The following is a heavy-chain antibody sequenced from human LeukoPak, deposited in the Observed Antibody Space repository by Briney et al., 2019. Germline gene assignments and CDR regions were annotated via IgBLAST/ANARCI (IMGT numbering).Heavy chain of an antibody. CDR3: GRRSRSTWNYRRGDY. V-gene: IGHV4-39*01. Sequence: SETLSLTCTVSSGSISTSNYYWGWVRQPPGKALEWIGNIFYSGSTYYSPSLKSRVTISLDTSRNQFSRKLTSVTAADTAVYYCGRRSRSTWNYRRGDYWGQGTLVTVSS. CDR2: IFYSGST. D-gene: IGHD1-7*01. CDR1: SGSISTSNYY. J-gene: IGHJ4*02.